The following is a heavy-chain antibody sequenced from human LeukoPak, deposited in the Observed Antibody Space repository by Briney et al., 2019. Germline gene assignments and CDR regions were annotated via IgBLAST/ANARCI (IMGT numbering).Heavy chain of an antibody. Sequence: PGGSLRLSCAVSGFTFDHYAMAWVRQAPGKGLEWVSDINWNGGRTGYADSMKGRFTISRDSAKKSLYLQMNSLRAEDTAFYYCGRVVYSGTYFIDYWGQGTLVTVSS. V-gene: IGHV3-20*04. D-gene: IGHD1-26*01. CDR1: GFTFDHYA. CDR3: GRVVYSGTYFIDY. CDR2: INWNGGRT. J-gene: IGHJ4*02.